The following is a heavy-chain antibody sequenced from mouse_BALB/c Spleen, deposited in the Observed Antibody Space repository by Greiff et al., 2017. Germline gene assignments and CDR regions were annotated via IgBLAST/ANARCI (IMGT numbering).Heavy chain of an antibody. CDR3: VRYGTHFDY. CDR1: GFTFNTYA. J-gene: IGHJ2*01. D-gene: IGHD2-10*02. Sequence: DVKLQESGGGLVQPKGSLKLSCAASGFTFNTYAMNWVRQAPGKGLEWVARIRSKSNNDATYYADSVKDRFTISRDDSQSMLYLQMNNLKTEDTAMYYCVRYGTHFDYWGQGTTLTVSS. CDR2: IRSKSNNDAT. V-gene: IGHV10-1*02.